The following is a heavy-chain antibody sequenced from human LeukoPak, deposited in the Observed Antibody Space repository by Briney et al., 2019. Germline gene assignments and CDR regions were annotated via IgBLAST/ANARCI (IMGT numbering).Heavy chain of an antibody. D-gene: IGHD5-12*01. CDR2: IGISSSNT. CDR1: GFNLIDYN. V-gene: IGHV3-48*01. CDR3: ARDHRYAFDN. Sequence: GALRLSFAGPGFNLIDYNMNWVRQAPGKGLEWISYIGISSSNTKYADSVKGRFTISRDKARNSLYLQMNSLRVEDTAMYYCARDHRYAFDNWGHGTLVTVSS. J-gene: IGHJ4*01.